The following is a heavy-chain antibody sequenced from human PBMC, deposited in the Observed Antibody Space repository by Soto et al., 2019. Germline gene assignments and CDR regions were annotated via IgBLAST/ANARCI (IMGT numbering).Heavy chain of an antibody. D-gene: IGHD6-6*01. Sequence: GGSLRLSCAASGFTFDDYAMHWVRQAPGKDLEWVSGISWNSGSIGYADSVKGQFTISRDNAKNSLYLQMNSLRAEDTALYYCAKDATIAARPRALYYYYMDVWGKGTTVTVSS. CDR1: GFTFDDYA. J-gene: IGHJ6*03. V-gene: IGHV3-9*01. CDR2: ISWNSGSI. CDR3: AKDATIAARPRALYYYYMDV.